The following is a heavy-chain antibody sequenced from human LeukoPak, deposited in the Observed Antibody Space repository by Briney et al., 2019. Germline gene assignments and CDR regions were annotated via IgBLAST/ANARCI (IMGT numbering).Heavy chain of an antibody. Sequence: PSETLSLTCTASGGSISTTNYYWGWIRQPPGRDLEWIGSIYSSGNTYYNPSLESRVTISVDTSKNQLSLKLTSATAADTSVYYCARHSGLRSPFDPWGQGTLVTVSS. CDR1: GGSISTTNYY. V-gene: IGHV4-39*01. CDR3: ARHSGLRSPFDP. D-gene: IGHD3-3*01. CDR2: IYSSGNT. J-gene: IGHJ5*02.